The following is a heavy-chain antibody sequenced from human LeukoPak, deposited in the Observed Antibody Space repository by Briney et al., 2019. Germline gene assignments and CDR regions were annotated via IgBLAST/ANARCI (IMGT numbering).Heavy chain of an antibody. CDR3: TTFRIVVVAASDI. CDR1: GFTPSNAR. Sequence: GGSLRLSCAASGFTPSNARRSSVRQAPGKGLEWVGRIKSKTDGGTTDYAAPVKGRFTISRDDSNNTLYLQMNSLKTEDTAVYYCTTFRIVVVAASDIWGQGTLVTVSS. J-gene: IGHJ4*01. CDR2: IKSKTDGGTT. D-gene: IGHD2-15*01. V-gene: IGHV3-15*01.